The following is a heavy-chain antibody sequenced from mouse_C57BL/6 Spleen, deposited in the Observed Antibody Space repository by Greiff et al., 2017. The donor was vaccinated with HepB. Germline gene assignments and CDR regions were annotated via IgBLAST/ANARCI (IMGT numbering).Heavy chain of an antibody. CDR1: GYTFTSYW. V-gene: IGHV1-52*01. D-gene: IGHD1-1*01. CDR2: IDPSDSET. CDR3: ASDGDYYGSSGGYYAMDY. Sequence: QVQLQQPGAELVRPGSSVKLSCKASGYTFTSYWMHWVKQRPIQGLEWIGNIDPSDSETHYNQKFKDKATLTVDKSSSTAYMQLSSLTSEDSAVYYCASDGDYYGSSGGYYAMDYWGQGTSVTVSS. J-gene: IGHJ4*01.